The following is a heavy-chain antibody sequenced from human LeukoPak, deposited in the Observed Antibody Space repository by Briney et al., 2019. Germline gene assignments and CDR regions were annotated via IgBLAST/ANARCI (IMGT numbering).Heavy chain of an antibody. J-gene: IGHJ4*02. V-gene: IGHV4-4*07. CDR3: ATYRQVLLPFES. CDR1: GGSISIYY. D-gene: IGHD2-8*02. CDR2: IYTSGST. Sequence: QPSETLSLTCTVSGGSISIYYWNWIRQPAGKGLEWIGRIYTSGSTKYNPSLKSRVTMSVDTSKNQFSLKLSSVTAADTAIYYCATYRQVLLPFESWGQGTLVTVSS.